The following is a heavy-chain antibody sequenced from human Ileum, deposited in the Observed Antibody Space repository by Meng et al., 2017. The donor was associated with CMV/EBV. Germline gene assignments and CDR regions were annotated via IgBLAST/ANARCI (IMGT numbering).Heavy chain of an antibody. J-gene: IGHJ4*02. CDR1: GLTVSSDY. Sequence: GESLKISCAASGLTVSSDYMDWVRQAPGKGLEWVSVLYSGGTTYYADSVKGRFTISRDNSKNTLYLQTSSLRAEDTAVYYCARVVGGNRYDSGRYRLSYYFDFWGQGTLVTVSS. D-gene: IGHD3-10*01. CDR3: ARVVGGNRYDSGRYRLSYYFDF. CDR2: LYSGGTT. V-gene: IGHV3-53*01.